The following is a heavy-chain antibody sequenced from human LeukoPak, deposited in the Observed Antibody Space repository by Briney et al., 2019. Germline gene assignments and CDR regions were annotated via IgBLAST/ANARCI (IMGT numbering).Heavy chain of an antibody. V-gene: IGHV3-7*01. D-gene: IGHD1-26*01. J-gene: IGHJ4*02. Sequence: GGSLRLSCAASGFSLSSYSMSWVRQAPGKGLEWVANIKQDGSKKYYVDSVKGRFTISRDNAKNSLSLQMNSLRVEDTAVYYCARGRGSYSFHYWGQGTLVTVSS. CDR2: IKQDGSKK. CDR1: GFSLSSYS. CDR3: ARGRGSYSFHY.